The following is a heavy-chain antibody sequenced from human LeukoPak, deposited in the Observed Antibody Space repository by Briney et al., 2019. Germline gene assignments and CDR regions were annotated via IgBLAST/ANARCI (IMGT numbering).Heavy chain of an antibody. CDR3: ARGGLLSLLDY. J-gene: IGHJ4*02. Sequence: PSETLSLTCTVSGGSISSSSYYWGWIRQPPGKGLEWIGSIYYSGSTYYNPSLKSRVTISVDTSKNQFSLKLSSVTAADTAVYYCARGGLLSLLDYWGQGTLVTVSS. V-gene: IGHV4-39*01. D-gene: IGHD2/OR15-2a*01. CDR2: IYYSGST. CDR1: GGSISSSSYY.